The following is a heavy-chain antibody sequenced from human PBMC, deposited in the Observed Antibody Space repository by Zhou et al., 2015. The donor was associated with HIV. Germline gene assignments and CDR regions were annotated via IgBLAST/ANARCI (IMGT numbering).Heavy chain of an antibody. Sequence: QVQLVQSGAEVKKPGASVKVSCKTSGYSFNIYGISWVRQAPGQGLEWMGWISAHNGNTNSARKFQGRVTLTTDTSTSTAYMELRSLTSDDTAVYYCAREEGILVLPAVVGMDVWGQGTTVTVSS. CDR3: AREEGILVLPAVVGMDV. V-gene: IGHV1-18*01. CDR2: ISAHNGNT. J-gene: IGHJ6*02. CDR1: GYSFNIYG. D-gene: IGHD2-2*01.